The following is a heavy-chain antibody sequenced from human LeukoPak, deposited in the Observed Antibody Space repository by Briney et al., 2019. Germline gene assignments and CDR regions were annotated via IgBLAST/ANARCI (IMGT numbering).Heavy chain of an antibody. CDR3: ARAKLVPPLYYYYYMDV. CDR1: GGSFSGYY. CDR2: INHSGST. J-gene: IGHJ6*03. Sequence: SETLSLTCGVDGGSFSGYYWNWIRQPPGKGLEWIGEINHSGSTNYNPSLTRRVTISVDTSQNQFSVRLSSVTAADTAVYYCARAKLVPPLYYYYYMDVWGKGTTVTVSS. V-gene: IGHV4-34*01. D-gene: IGHD6-13*01.